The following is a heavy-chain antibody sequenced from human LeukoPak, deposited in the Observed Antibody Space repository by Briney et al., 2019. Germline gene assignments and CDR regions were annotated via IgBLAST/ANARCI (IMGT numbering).Heavy chain of an antibody. CDR3: ARGVAVAGPLYYFDY. J-gene: IGHJ4*02. V-gene: IGHV3-53*01. D-gene: IGHD6-19*01. Sequence: GGSLRLSCAASGFTVSNNYMNWVRQAPDKGLEWVSIIYSGGSTYYADSVKGRFTISRDNSKNTLYLQMNSLRADDTAVYYCARGVAVAGPLYYFDYWGQGTLVTVSS. CDR1: GFTVSNNY. CDR2: IYSGGST.